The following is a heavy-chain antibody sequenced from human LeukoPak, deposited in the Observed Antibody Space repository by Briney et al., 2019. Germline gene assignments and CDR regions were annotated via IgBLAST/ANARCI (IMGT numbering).Heavy chain of an antibody. D-gene: IGHD3-10*02. J-gene: IGHJ6*04. V-gene: IGHV3-48*04. Sequence: GGSLRLSCAASGFTFSSYGMHWVRQAPGKGLEWVSYISSSSSAIYYADSVKGRFTISRDNAKNSLYLQMNSLRAEDTAVYYCAELGITMIGGVWGKGTTVTISS. CDR2: ISSSSSAI. CDR1: GFTFSSYG. CDR3: AELGITMIGGV.